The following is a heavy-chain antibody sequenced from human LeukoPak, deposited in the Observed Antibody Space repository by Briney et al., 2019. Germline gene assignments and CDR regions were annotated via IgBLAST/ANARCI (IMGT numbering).Heavy chain of an antibody. V-gene: IGHV3-20*04. J-gene: IGHJ6*03. Sequence: GGSLRLSCAASGVTSSDYGIGWGRQAPGEGQWRVSGITMNGGRPGYADSVKGRLTNYKDNAKNTLYRQMNSLRAEAPPGYYLARGKLWSYGLTWYYYYYMDVWGKGTTVTIPS. CDR2: ITMNGGRP. D-gene: IGHD1-26*01. CDR1: GVTSSDYG. CDR3: ARGKLWSYGLTWYYYYYMDV.